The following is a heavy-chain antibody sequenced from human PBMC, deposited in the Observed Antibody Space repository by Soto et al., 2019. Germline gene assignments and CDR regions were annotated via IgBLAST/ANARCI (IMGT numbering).Heavy chain of an antibody. CDR2: IYYSGST. V-gene: IGHV4-59*01. Sequence: SLTCTVSGGSISSYYWSWIRQPPGKGLEWIGYIYYSGSTNYNPSLKSRVTISVDTSKNQFSLKLSSVTAADTAVYYCARLRSNYGMDVWGQGTTVTVSS. CDR1: GGSISSYY. J-gene: IGHJ6*02. CDR3: ARLRSNYGMDV. D-gene: IGHD2-15*01.